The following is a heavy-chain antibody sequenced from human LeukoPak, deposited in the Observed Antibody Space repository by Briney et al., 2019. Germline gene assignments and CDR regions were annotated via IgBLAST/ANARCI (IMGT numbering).Heavy chain of an antibody. CDR2: IYTSVST. J-gene: IGHJ4*02. Sequence: SETLSLTCTVSGGSISSYYWSWSCQPPGKGLEWIVRIYTSVSTNYNPSLTSRVTMSVDTSKNQFSLNLKSLTPAGTAVYFCAGETPSSYYYGSGSFDYWGQRTLVTVSS. V-gene: IGHV4-4*07. CDR1: GGSISSYY. CDR3: AGETPSSYYYGSGSFDY. D-gene: IGHD3-10*01.